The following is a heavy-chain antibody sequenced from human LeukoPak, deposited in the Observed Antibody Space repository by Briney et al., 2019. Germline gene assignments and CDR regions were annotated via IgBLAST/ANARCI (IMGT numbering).Heavy chain of an antibody. J-gene: IGHJ4*02. CDR2: MNPNSGNT. V-gene: IGHV1-8*01. CDR1: GYTFTSYD. Sequence: GASVKVSCKASGYTFTSYDINWVRQATGQGLEWMGWMNPNSGNTGYAQKFQGRVTMTRNTSISTAYMELSSLRSEDTAVYYCARASRMYYGSGSYSSFRYWGQGTLVTVSS. CDR3: ARASRMYYGSGSYSSFRY. D-gene: IGHD3-10*01.